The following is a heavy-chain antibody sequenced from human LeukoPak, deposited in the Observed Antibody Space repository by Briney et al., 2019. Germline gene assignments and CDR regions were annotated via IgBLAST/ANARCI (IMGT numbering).Heavy chain of an antibody. CDR1: GGSVSSGSYY. CDR2: IYYSGST. CDR3: ARDYYDSSGYYYGGFDY. J-gene: IGHJ4*02. Sequence: PSETLSLTCTVSGGSVSSGSYYWSWIRQPPGKGLEWIRYIYYSGSTNYNPSLKSRVTISVDTSKNQFSLKLSSVTAADTAVYYCARDYYDSSGYYYGGFDYWGQGTLVTVSS. V-gene: IGHV4-61*01. D-gene: IGHD3-22*01.